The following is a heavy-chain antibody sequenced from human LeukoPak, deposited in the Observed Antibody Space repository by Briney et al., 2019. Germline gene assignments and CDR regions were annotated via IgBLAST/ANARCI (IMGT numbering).Heavy chain of an antibody. CDR3: ARSGEMDYYYDSSGYSSWFDP. V-gene: IGHV1-69*13. CDR1: GYTFTSYG. J-gene: IGHJ5*02. CDR2: IIPIFGTA. Sequence: SVKVSCKASGYTFTSYGISWVRQAPGQGLEWMGGIIPIFGTANYAQKFQGRVTITADESTSTAYMELSGLRSEDTAVYYCARSGEMDYYYDSSGYSSWFDPWGQGTLVTVSS. D-gene: IGHD3-22*01.